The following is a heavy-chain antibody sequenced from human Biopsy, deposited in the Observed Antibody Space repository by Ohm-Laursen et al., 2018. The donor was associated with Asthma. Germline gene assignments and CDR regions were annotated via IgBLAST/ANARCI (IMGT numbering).Heavy chain of an antibody. CDR1: GYTFIHFA. D-gene: IGHD3-9*01. CDR2: INAGDGNT. J-gene: IGHJ3*01. V-gene: IGHV1-3*01. Sequence: GASVKVSCKASGYTFIHFAIHWVRQAPGQRLEWMGWINAGDGNTKYSQKFQGRVTITRDTSASTAYMDLRSLRSEDTAMYYCARTYYDFLPGQVNDAFALWGQGTMVTVSS. CDR3: ARTYYDFLPGQVNDAFAL.